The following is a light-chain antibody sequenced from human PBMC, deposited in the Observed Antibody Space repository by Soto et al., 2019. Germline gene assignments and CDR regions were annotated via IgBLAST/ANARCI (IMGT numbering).Light chain of an antibody. CDR2: GAS. V-gene: IGKV3-15*01. CDR1: QSVSSK. CDR3: QQYNNWPYT. J-gene: IGKJ2*01. Sequence: ETVMTQSPATLSLSPGERATLSCRASQSVSSKLVWYQQKPGQAPRLLIYGASTRATGIPARFSASGSGTEFTLTISSLQPEDFAIYYCQQYNNWPYTFGQGTKLEI.